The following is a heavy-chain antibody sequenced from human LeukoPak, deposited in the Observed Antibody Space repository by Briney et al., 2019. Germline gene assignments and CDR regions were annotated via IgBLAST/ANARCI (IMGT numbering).Heavy chain of an antibody. D-gene: IGHD6-13*01. V-gene: IGHV3-74*03. Sequence: PGGSLRLSCEAYGFSLNSYWMHWVRQAPGGGPVWVPRISVDGRSTAYADSVKGRFTISRDNAKNTLYLGMNSLRADDTAVYYCAREGYSTGWYFFDNWGRGTRVTVSS. J-gene: IGHJ4*02. CDR3: AREGYSTGWYFFDN. CDR1: GFSLNSYW. CDR2: ISVDGRST.